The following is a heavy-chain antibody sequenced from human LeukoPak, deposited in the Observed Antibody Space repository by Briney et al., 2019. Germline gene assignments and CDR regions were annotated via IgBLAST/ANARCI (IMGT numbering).Heavy chain of an antibody. V-gene: IGHV3-23*01. Sequence: GGSLRLSCAASGFTFSSYAMSWVRQAPGKGLEWVSAISGSGGSTYYADSVKGRFTISRDNSKNTLYLQMNSLRAEDAAVYYCAKDSGYSGYEPSPLDYWGQGTLVTVSS. CDR3: AKDSGYSGYEPSPLDY. CDR1: GFTFSSYA. D-gene: IGHD5-12*01. CDR2: ISGSGGST. J-gene: IGHJ4*02.